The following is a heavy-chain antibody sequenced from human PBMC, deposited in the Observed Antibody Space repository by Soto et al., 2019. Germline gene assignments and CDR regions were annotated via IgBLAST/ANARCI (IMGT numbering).Heavy chain of an antibody. CDR2: INSGGSST. Sequence: GGSLRLSCAASGFTFSSYWMYWVRQAPGKGLVWVSDINSGGSSTTYADSVKGRFTISRDNAKNTLYLQMNSLRAEDMAVYYCAGVGMWWPGAFDIWGQGTMGTVSS. CDR1: GFTFSSYW. CDR3: AGVGMWWPGAFDI. D-gene: IGHD2-21*01. V-gene: IGHV3-74*01. J-gene: IGHJ3*02.